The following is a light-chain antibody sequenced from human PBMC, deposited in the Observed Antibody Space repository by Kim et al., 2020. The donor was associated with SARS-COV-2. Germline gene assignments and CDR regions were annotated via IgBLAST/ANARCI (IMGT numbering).Light chain of an antibody. CDR1: QGDSSNY. Sequence: TGERNTHGCWASQGDSSNYLAWYQQKVGQAPRLLIYSASSRSTGIPNRFSGSGSGTDFTLTISRLEPEDFAVYYCQQYGRSPITFGQGTRLEIK. CDR3: QQYGRSPIT. CDR2: SAS. V-gene: IGKV3-20*01. J-gene: IGKJ5*01.